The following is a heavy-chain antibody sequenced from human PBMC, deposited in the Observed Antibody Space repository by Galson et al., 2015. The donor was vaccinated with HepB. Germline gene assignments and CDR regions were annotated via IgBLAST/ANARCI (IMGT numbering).Heavy chain of an antibody. CDR2: IYSGGST. CDR3: ARDSTYYDSSGYEYYCYYMDV. J-gene: IGHJ6*03. D-gene: IGHD3-22*01. CDR1: GFTVSSNY. V-gene: IGHV3-53*01. Sequence: SLRLSCAASGFTVSSNYMSWVRQAPGKGLEWVSVIYSGGSTYYADSVKGRFTISRDNSKNTLYLQMNSLRAEDTAVYYCARDSTYYDSSGYEYYCYYMDVWGKGTTVTVSS.